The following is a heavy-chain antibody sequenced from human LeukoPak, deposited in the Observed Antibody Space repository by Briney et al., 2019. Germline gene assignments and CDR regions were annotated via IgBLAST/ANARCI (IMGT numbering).Heavy chain of an antibody. J-gene: IGHJ4*02. D-gene: IGHD2-2*01. CDR2: LGGSGGSI. Sequence: GGSLRLSCAASGFTFNNYAMSWVRQAPGKGLEWVSGLGGSGGSINYADSVKGRFTISRDNSKNTLYLQMNSLRAEDTAVYWCAKGVDGYCSSDSCYAYDCWGQGTLVSVSS. CDR3: AKGVDGYCSSDSCYAYDC. V-gene: IGHV3-23*01. CDR1: GFTFNNYA.